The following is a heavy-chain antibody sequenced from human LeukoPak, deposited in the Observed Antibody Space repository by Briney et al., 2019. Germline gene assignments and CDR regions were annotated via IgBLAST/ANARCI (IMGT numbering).Heavy chain of an antibody. Sequence: KPSETLSLTCAVYGGSFSGYYWSWIRQPPGKGLEWIGEINHSRSTNYNPSLKSRVTISVDTSKNQFSLKLSSVTAADTAVYYCARGRWQLVRFYYYGMDVWGQGTTVTVSS. V-gene: IGHV4-34*01. CDR3: ARGRWQLVRFYYYGMDV. J-gene: IGHJ6*02. CDR1: GGSFSGYY. D-gene: IGHD6-6*01. CDR2: INHSRST.